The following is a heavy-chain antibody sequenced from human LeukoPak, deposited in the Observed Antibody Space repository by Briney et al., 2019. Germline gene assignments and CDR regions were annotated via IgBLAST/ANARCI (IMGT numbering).Heavy chain of an antibody. J-gene: IGHJ4*02. V-gene: IGHV3-7*01. CDR2: IKGDGSAK. D-gene: IGHD6-13*01. Sequence: GGSLRLSCAASGFTFSNYWMSWVRQAPGKGLEWVANIKGDGSAKYYVDSVKGRFTITRDNAKSSLFLQMNSLRADDTAVYYCARLVLSRSWFDDFWGQGTLVTVSS. CDR1: GFTFSNYW. CDR3: ARLVLSRSWFDDF.